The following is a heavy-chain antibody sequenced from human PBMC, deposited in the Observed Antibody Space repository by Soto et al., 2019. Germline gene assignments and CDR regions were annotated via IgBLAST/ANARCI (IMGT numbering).Heavy chain of an antibody. CDR1: GYTFTSYG. CDR2: ISAYNGNT. CDR3: ARACGYSYGFYP. J-gene: IGHJ5*02. Sequence: SVKVACKACGYTFTSYGISWVRQAPGQGIEWMGWISAYNGNTSYAQKLQGRVTMTTDTSTSTAYMELRSLRSDDTAVYYCARACGYSYGFYPCGQGTLVTVSS. V-gene: IGHV1-18*01. D-gene: IGHD5-18*01.